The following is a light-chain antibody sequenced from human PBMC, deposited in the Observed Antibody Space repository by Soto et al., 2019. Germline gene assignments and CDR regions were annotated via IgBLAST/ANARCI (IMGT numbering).Light chain of an antibody. CDR2: DTS. CDR3: QHRMNWPLT. Sequence: EIALTQSPGTLSLSPGERATLSCRASQTLSNSFIAWYQHKPGQAPRLLVYDTSTRATGIPDRYSGSGSGTDFTLTISSLEPEDFAVYYCQHRMNWPLTFGQGTRLEIK. CDR1: QTLSNSF. V-gene: IGKV3D-20*02. J-gene: IGKJ5*01.